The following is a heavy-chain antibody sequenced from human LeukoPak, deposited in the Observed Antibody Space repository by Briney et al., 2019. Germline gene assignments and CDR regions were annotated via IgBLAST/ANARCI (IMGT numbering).Heavy chain of an antibody. D-gene: IGHD1-7*01. Sequence: GGSLRLSCSASEFTFSSYEMNWVRQAPGKGLQRVSYISISGSTIYYADSVKGRFTISRDNAKNSLYLQMNSLRVEDTAVYYCARKTGTMSFDYWGQGTLVTVSS. V-gene: IGHV3-48*03. CDR3: ARKTGTMSFDY. J-gene: IGHJ4*02. CDR1: EFTFSSYE. CDR2: ISISGSTI.